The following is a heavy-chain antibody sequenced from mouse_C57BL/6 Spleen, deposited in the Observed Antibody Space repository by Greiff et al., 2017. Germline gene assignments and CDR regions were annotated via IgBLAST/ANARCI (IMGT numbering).Heavy chain of an antibody. D-gene: IGHD2-2*01. J-gene: IGHJ2*01. CDR3: TRGVDGYEDY. CDR1: GYTFTDYE. Sequence: VKLMESGAELVRPGASVTLSCKASGYTFTDYEMHWVKQTPVHGLEWIGAIDPETGGTGYNQKFKGKAILTADKSSSTAYMELRSLTSEDSAVYYCTRGVDGYEDYWGQGTTLTVSS. CDR2: IDPETGGT. V-gene: IGHV1-15*01.